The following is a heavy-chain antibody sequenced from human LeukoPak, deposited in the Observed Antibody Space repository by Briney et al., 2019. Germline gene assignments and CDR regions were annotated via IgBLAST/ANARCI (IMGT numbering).Heavy chain of an antibody. V-gene: IGHV1-2*02. CDR2: INPNSGGT. J-gene: IGHJ4*02. CDR1: GYTFTGYY. Sequence: GASVKVSCKASGYTFTGYYMHWVRQAPGQGLEWMGWINPNSGGTNYAQKFQGRVTMTRDTSISTAYMELSRLRSDDTAVYYCARDREDRWFGEPGLDYWGQGTLVTVSS. CDR3: ARDREDRWFGEPGLDY. D-gene: IGHD3-10*01.